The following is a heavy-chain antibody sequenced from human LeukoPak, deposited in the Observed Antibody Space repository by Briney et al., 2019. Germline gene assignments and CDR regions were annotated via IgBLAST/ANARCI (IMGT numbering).Heavy chain of an antibody. V-gene: IGHV3-48*01. Sequence: GGSLRLSCAASGFTFSSYSMNWVRQAPGKGLEWVSFISSRSSTIYYADSVKGRFTISRDNAKDSLSLQMNSLRAEDTAVYYCARDYLGELSAHDYWGQGTLVTVSS. CDR3: ARDYLGELSAHDY. CDR1: GFTFSSYS. J-gene: IGHJ4*02. D-gene: IGHD3-16*02. CDR2: ISSRSSTI.